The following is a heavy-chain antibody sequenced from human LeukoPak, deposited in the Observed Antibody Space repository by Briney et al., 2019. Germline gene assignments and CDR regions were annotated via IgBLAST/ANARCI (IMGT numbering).Heavy chain of an antibody. CDR3: ARDRRRITMVRGVHNWFDP. Sequence: ASVKVSCKPSGYTFTGYYMHWVRQAPGQGLEWMGWINPNSGGTNYAQKFQGRVTMTRDTSISTAYMELSRLRSDDTAVYYCARDRRRITMVRGVHNWFDPWGQGTLVTVSS. J-gene: IGHJ5*02. CDR2: INPNSGGT. CDR1: GYTFTGYY. D-gene: IGHD3-10*01. V-gene: IGHV1-2*02.